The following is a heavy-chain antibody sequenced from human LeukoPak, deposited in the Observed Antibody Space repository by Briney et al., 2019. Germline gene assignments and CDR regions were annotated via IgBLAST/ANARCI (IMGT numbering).Heavy chain of an antibody. D-gene: IGHD5-24*01. J-gene: IGHJ4*02. V-gene: IGHV4-59*08. CDR1: GGSISSYY. Sequence: PSETLSLTCTVSGGSISSYYWSWVRQQPGKGMEWVGFIYYSGSTNYNPSLKSRVTISVDTSKNQFSLKLSSVTAAYMGVYYCAKSRDGYNTYQFDYWGQGTLVTVSS. CDR2: IYYSGST. CDR3: AKSRDGYNTYQFDY.